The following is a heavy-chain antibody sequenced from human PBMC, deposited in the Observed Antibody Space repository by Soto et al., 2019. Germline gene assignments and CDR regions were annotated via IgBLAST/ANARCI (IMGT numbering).Heavy chain of an antibody. Sequence: GGSLRLSCAASGFTFSSYGMHWVRQAPGKGLEWVAVIWYDGSNKYYADSVKGRFTISRDNSKNTLYLQMNSLRAEDTAVYYCARVGYSRSWGFDYWGQGTLVTVSS. CDR2: IWYDGSNK. D-gene: IGHD6-13*01. J-gene: IGHJ4*02. CDR3: ARVGYSRSWGFDY. CDR1: GFTFSSYG. V-gene: IGHV3-33*01.